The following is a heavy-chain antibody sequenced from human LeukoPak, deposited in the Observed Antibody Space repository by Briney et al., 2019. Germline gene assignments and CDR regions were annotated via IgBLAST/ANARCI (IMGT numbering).Heavy chain of an antibody. Sequence: ASGTLSLTCTVSGASISSYYWSWIRQPPGKGVEWIGYIYHSGSTVYRPSLKSRVTISVDTSKNQFSLKLSSVTAADTAVYYCASALFIENAFDIWGQGTMVTVSS. CDR3: ASALFIENAFDI. J-gene: IGHJ3*02. CDR2: IYHSGST. V-gene: IGHV4-59*01. D-gene: IGHD1-26*01. CDR1: GASISSYY.